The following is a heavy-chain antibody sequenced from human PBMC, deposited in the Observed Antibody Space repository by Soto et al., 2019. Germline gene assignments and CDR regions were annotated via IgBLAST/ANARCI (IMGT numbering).Heavy chain of an antibody. CDR3: ARGIAAAGNYFDY. D-gene: IGHD6-13*01. CDR2: IYYSGST. Sequence: SETLSLTCTVSGGSISSYYWSWIRQPPGKGLEWIGYIYYSGSTNYNPSLKSRVTISVDTSKNQFSLKLSSVTAADTAVYYCARGIAAAGNYFDYWVQGTLVTVS. V-gene: IGHV4-59*01. J-gene: IGHJ4*02. CDR1: GGSISSYY.